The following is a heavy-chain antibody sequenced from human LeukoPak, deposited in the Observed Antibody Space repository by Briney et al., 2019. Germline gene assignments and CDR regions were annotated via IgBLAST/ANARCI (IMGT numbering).Heavy chain of an antibody. CDR2: IYYSGTT. D-gene: IGHD5-18*01. V-gene: IGHV4-59*01. Sequence: SETLSLTCTISGASIDSYYWSWIRQPPGKGLEWIGYIYYSGTTNYNPSLKRRVTISVDTSKNQFSLKLSSVTAADTAVYYCARARGYSYGSPFYNWFDPWGQGTLVTVSS. CDR3: ARARGYSYGSPFYNWFDP. J-gene: IGHJ5*02. CDR1: GASIDSYY.